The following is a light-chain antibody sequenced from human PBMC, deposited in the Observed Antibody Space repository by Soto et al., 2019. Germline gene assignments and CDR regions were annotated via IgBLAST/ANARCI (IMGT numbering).Light chain of an antibody. CDR1: QDITNY. Sequence: DIQMTQSPSSLSASVGDRVTVTCQASQDITNYLSWYQQKPGKAPKLLISDASNLEIGVPSRFSGRGSGTDFSLTINHLQPEDFATYFCQQYDDLPLTFGGGTKVEVK. V-gene: IGKV1-33*01. CDR3: QQYDDLPLT. CDR2: DAS. J-gene: IGKJ4*01.